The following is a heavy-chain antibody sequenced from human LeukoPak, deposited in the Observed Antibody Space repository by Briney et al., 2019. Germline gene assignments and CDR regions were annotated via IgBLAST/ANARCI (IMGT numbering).Heavy chain of an antibody. D-gene: IGHD3-22*01. V-gene: IGHV4-39*01. CDR3: ARHYGDSSGYRWYYYYYMDV. Sequence: SETLSLTCTVSGGSISSSSYYWGWIRQPPGKGLEWMGSIYYSGSTYYNPSLKSRVTISVDTSKNQFSLKLSSVTAADTAVYYCARHYGDSSGYRWYYYYYMDVWGKGTTVTISS. J-gene: IGHJ6*03. CDR2: IYYSGST. CDR1: GGSISSSSYY.